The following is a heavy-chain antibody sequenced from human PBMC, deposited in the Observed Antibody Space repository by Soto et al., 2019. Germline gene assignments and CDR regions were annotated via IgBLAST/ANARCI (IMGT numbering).Heavy chain of an antibody. CDR1: GFTFSTYT. CDR3: ARAHSSPGEFDY. V-gene: IGHV3-21*01. CDR2: ISTSSSYI. Sequence: GSLRLSCAASGFTFSTYTMTWVRQAPGKGLEWVSSISTSSSYIYYADKVKGRFTISRDDANDSLYLQMSSLRAEDTAVYYCARAHSSPGEFDYWGQGTLVTVSS. D-gene: IGHD3-10*01. J-gene: IGHJ4*02.